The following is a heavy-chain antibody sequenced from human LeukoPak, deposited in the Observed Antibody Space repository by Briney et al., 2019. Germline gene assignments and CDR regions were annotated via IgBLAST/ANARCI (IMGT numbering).Heavy chain of an antibody. V-gene: IGHV4-30-2*01. CDR1: GGSISSGGYS. CDR3: ARRRGVGAIPYYFDY. Sequence: SETLSLTCAVSGGSISSGGYSWSWIRQPPGKGLEWIGYIYHSGSTYYNPSLKSRVTISVDRSKNQFPQKLSSVTAADTAVYYCARRRGVGAIPYYFDYWGLGTLVTVSS. CDR2: IYHSGST. J-gene: IGHJ4*02. D-gene: IGHD1-26*01.